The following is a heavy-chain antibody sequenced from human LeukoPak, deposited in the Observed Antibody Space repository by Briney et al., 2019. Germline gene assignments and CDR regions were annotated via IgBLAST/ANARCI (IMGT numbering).Heavy chain of an antibody. Sequence: GGSLRLSCAASGFIFSSHNMNWVRQAPGKGLEWVSAISGSGGSTYYADSVKGRFTISRDNSKNTLYLQMNSLRAEDTAVYYCAKDQTTVVTPRAFDIWGQGTMVTVSS. CDR2: ISGSGGST. J-gene: IGHJ3*02. CDR1: GFIFSSHN. CDR3: AKDQTTVVTPRAFDI. D-gene: IGHD4-23*01. V-gene: IGHV3-23*01.